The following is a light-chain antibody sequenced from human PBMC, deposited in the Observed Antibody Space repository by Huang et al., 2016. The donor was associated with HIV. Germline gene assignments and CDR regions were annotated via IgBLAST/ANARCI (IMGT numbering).Light chain of an antibody. J-gene: IGKJ1*01. Sequence: EIVMTQSTATLSMSPGERATLSCRASQSVNSNLAWYQQKHGKAPRLVIFGASTRATGIPVRFSGSGSGTEFTLTISSLQSEDCAVYYCQHYNDWPPWTFGQGTKVEIK. CDR1: QSVNSN. V-gene: IGKV3-15*01. CDR3: QHYNDWPPWT. CDR2: GAS.